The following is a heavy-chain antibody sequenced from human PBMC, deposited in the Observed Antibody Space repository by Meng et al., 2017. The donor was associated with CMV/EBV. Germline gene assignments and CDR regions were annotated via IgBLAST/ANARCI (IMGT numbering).Heavy chain of an antibody. CDR2: ISSSGSTI. J-gene: IGHJ6*02. CDR3: ARENYYYGMDV. Sequence: GESLKISCAASGFTFSDYYMSWIRQAPGKGLEWVSYISSSGSTIYYADFVKGRFTISRDNAKNSLYLQMNSLRAEDTAVYYCARENYYYGMDVWGQGTTVTVSS. V-gene: IGHV3-11*01. CDR1: GFTFSDYY.